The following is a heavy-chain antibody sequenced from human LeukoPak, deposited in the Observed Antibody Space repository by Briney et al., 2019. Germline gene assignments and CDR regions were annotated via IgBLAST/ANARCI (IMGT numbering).Heavy chain of an antibody. J-gene: IGHJ5*02. CDR2: ISDGGDTT. V-gene: IGHV3-23*01. Sequence: PGGSLGLSCAASGFSFGSYAMTWVRQAPGKGLEWVSIISDGGDTTYYADSVKGRFTIFRVNSKNTLYLQMNSLRAEDTAVYYCAKAISSIVVTGSRWFDPWGQGTLVTVSS. CDR1: GFSFGSYA. CDR3: AKAISSIVVTGSRWFDP. D-gene: IGHD3-22*01.